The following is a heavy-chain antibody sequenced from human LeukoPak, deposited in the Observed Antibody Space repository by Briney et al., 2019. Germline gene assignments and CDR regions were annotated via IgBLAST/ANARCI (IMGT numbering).Heavy chain of an antibody. CDR3: ARDYPQNCGSTTCSRGPDY. V-gene: IGHV3-43*01. Sequence: GGSLRLSCAASGFSFDDYTMHWVRQAPGKGLEWVSLISWDGGSTYYADSVKGRFTISRDNAKNSLYLQMNSLRAEDTAVYYCARDYPQNCGSTTCSRGPDYWGQGTLVTVSS. D-gene: IGHD2-2*01. CDR1: GFSFDDYT. CDR2: ISWDGGST. J-gene: IGHJ4*02.